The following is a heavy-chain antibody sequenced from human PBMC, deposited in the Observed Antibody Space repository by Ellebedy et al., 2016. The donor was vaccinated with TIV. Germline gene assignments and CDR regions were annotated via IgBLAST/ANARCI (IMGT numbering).Heavy chain of an antibody. J-gene: IGHJ4*02. Sequence: GESLKISXAASGFTFSNAWMSWVRQVPGKGLEWVGRFKSRTDGGTTDYAAPVKDRFTMSRDDSKNTLYLQMNSLKIEDTAVYYCATVSPGLDYWGQGTLVTVSS. V-gene: IGHV3-15*01. CDR1: GFTFSNAW. CDR3: ATVSPGLDY. CDR2: FKSRTDGGTT.